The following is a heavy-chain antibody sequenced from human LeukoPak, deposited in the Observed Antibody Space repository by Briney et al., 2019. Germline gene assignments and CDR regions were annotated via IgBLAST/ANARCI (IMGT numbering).Heavy chain of an antibody. CDR2: FDPEDGET. V-gene: IGHV1-24*01. CDR3: ATYGYNGTYYFDY. J-gene: IGHJ4*02. Sequence: ASVKVSCTVSGYTLTELSMHWVRQAPGKGLEWMGGFDPEDGETIYAQKFQGRVTMTEDTSTDTAYMELSSLRSEDTAVYYCATYGYNGTYYFDYWGQGTLVTVSS. CDR1: GYTLTELS. D-gene: IGHD5-24*01.